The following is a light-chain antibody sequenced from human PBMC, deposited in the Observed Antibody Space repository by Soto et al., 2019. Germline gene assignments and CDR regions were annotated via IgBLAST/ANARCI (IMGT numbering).Light chain of an antibody. V-gene: IGLV1-44*01. CDR1: TSNIGTNT. Sequence: QSVLTQPPSASGTPGQRVTISCSGSTSNIGTNTVNWYQQVPGTAPKLLIYSDNQRPSGVPDRFSGSKSDTSASLAISGLQSDDEADYYCAAWDDSRSAWVFGGGTKLTV. CDR2: SDN. J-gene: IGLJ3*02. CDR3: AAWDDSRSAWV.